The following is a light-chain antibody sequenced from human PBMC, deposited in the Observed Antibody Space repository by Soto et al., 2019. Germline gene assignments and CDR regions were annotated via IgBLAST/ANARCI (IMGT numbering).Light chain of an antibody. J-gene: IGKJ4*01. V-gene: IGKV3D-15*01. CDR1: QSVGTT. CDR3: QQYKEYVT. CDR2: GAS. Sequence: EIVMTQFPDSLCVSPGESATLSCRASQSVGTTLAWYQQKPGQAPRLLIYGASTRASGCPPRFRGSGSGTDFTLNINYLRSEDIAVYFWQQYKEYVTFGGGTKVEV.